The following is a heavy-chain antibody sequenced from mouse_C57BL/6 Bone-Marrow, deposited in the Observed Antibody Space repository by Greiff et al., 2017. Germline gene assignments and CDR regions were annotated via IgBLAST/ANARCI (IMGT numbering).Heavy chain of an antibody. J-gene: IGHJ2*01. CDR1: GYTFTDYE. V-gene: IGHV1-15*01. CDR2: IDPETGGT. D-gene: IGHD1-1*01. Sequence: QVQLQQSGAELVRPGASVTLSCKASGYTFTDYEMHWVKQTPVHGLEWIGAIDPETGGTAYNQKFKGKAILTADKSSITAYMELRSLTSEDSAVYYCTRETEIYYGSSYDYFDYWGQGTTLTVSS. CDR3: TRETEIYYGSSYDYFDY.